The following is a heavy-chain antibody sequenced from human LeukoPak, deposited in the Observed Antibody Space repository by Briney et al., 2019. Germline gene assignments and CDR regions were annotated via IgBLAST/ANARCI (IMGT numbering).Heavy chain of an antibody. Sequence: GGSLRLSCAASGFTFSSYAMYWVRQAPGKGLEYVSAISSNGGSTYYANSVKGRFTISRDNSKNTLYLQMGSLRVEDMAVYYCARGTGSSGYRTPYFDYWGQGTLVTVSS. J-gene: IGHJ4*02. D-gene: IGHD3-22*01. V-gene: IGHV3-64*01. CDR2: ISSNGGST. CDR3: ARGTGSSGYRTPYFDY. CDR1: GFTFSSYA.